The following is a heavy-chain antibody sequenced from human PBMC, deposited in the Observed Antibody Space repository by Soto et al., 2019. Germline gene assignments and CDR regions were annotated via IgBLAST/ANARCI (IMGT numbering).Heavy chain of an antibody. Sequence: LRLSCAASGFAFSDYAMTWVRQAPGKGLEWVSDISDGDGATHYADSVKGRFTISRDDSKNTLYLQMDSLRAEDAAVYYCAKGRTFFDFWGQGTLVTVSS. V-gene: IGHV3-23*01. CDR3: AKGRTFFDF. CDR2: ISDGDGAT. J-gene: IGHJ4*02. D-gene: IGHD3-16*01. CDR1: GFAFSDYA.